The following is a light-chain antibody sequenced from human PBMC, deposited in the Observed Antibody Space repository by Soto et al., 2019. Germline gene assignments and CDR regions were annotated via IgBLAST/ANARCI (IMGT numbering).Light chain of an antibody. V-gene: IGLV2-23*02. CDR3: CSSVGSPNWV. J-gene: IGLJ3*02. Sequence: QSALTQPASVSGSPGQSITISCTGTSSDVGSCNCVSGYQQHPGKAPTLMIYEVNQRPSGISNRFSGSKSGNTASLTISGLQAEDEADYYCCSSVGSPNWVFGGGTKLTVL. CDR2: EVN. CDR1: SSDVGSCNC.